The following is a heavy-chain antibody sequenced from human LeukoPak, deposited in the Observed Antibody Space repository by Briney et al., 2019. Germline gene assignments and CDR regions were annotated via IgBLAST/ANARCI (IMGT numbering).Heavy chain of an antibody. V-gene: IGHV3-7*01. CDR2: IKQDGSEK. CDR1: GSTFSSYW. Sequence: TGGSLRLSCAASGSTFSSYWMSWVRQAPGKGLEWVANIKQDGSEKYYVDSVKGRFTISRDNAKNSLYLQMNSLRAEDTAVYYCARALYYYDWGDWGQGTLVTVSS. D-gene: IGHD3-10*01. J-gene: IGHJ4*02. CDR3: ARALYYYDWGD.